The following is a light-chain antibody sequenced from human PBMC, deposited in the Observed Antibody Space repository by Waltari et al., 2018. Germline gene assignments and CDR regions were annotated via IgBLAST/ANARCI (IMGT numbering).Light chain of an antibody. CDR3: GTWDSSLRGGV. CDR2: DNN. V-gene: IGLV1-51*01. J-gene: IGLJ2*01. Sequence: QSVLTQPPSVSAAPGQKVTTSCAGSSPNFANIHVSWYQQFPGTAPKPLIYDNNKRPSGIPDRFSGSKSGTSATLGITGLQTGDEADYYCGTWDSSLRGGVFGGGTKLTVL. CDR1: SPNFANIH.